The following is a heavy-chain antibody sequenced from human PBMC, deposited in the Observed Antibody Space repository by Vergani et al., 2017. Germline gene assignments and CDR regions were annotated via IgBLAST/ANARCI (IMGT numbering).Heavy chain of an antibody. CDR2: IKNTGDST. CDR1: GFTFSRHA. Sequence: VQLVESAGGVVQPGGSLRLSCVASGFTFSRHAMSWVRQGHGQGLEWVSSIKNTGDSTHYADSVKGRFTISRDNSKNTLYLQMNSLRVEDTAVYYCGRGSDNYNWGQGTLVTVSS. J-gene: IGHJ4*02. V-gene: IGHV3-23*04. D-gene: IGHD5-24*01. CDR3: GRGSDNYN.